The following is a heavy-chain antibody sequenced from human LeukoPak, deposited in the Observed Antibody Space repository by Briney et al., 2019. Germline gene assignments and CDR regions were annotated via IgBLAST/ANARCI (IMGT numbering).Heavy chain of an antibody. CDR1: GFTFSSYA. CDR3: AKNLGSSWFPD. Sequence: GRSLSLSCAASGFTFSSYAMHWVRQPPGKGLEWVAVISYDGTNKYYADSVKGRFTISRDNSKNTLYLQMNSLRAEDTAVYYCAKNLGSSWFPDWGQGTLVTVSS. D-gene: IGHD6-13*01. V-gene: IGHV3-30*04. J-gene: IGHJ4*02. CDR2: ISYDGTNK.